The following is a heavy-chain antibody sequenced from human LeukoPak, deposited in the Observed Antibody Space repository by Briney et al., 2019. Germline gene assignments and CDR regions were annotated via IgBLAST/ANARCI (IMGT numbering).Heavy chain of an antibody. V-gene: IGHV3-21*01. CDR3: ARHRDGYVPLDY. CDR2: ISSSSSYI. CDR1: GFTFSSYS. J-gene: IGHJ4*02. D-gene: IGHD3-16*01. Sequence: PGGSLRLSCAASGFTFSSYSMNWVRQAPGKGPEWVSSISSSSSYIYYADSVKGRFTISRDNAKNSLYLQMNSLRAEDTAVYYCARHRDGYVPLDYWGQGTLVTVSS.